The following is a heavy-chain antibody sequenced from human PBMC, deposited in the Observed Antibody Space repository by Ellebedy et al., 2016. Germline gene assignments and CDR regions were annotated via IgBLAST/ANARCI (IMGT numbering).Heavy chain of an antibody. V-gene: IGHV3-21*01. D-gene: IGHD3-16*01. CDR1: GLSFGNFF. CDR3: ARGVGGTSLNWFDP. J-gene: IGHJ5*02. Sequence: GGSLRLSXVASGLSFGNFFMTWVRQAPGGGLEWVSTISGGGDITVSADSVKGRFTISRDNAKNSLYLQMNSLRAEDTAVYYCARGVGGTSLNWFDPWGQGTLVTVSS. CDR2: ISGGGDIT.